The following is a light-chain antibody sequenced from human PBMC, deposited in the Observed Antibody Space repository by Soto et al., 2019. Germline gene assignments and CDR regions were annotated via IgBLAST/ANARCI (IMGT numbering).Light chain of an antibody. V-gene: IGLV1-44*01. Sequence: QSVLTQPPSASGTPGQRVTISCSGSSSNIGRNTVNWYQQLPGAAPKLLIYSNNQRPSGVPDRFSGSKSGTSASLAISGLQSEDEAVYYCAAWDDSLNDVVFGGGTKLTVL. J-gene: IGLJ2*01. CDR3: AAWDDSLNDVV. CDR1: SSNIGRNT. CDR2: SNN.